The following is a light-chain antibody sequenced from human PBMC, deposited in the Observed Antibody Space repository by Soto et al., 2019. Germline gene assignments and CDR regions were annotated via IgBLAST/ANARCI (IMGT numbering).Light chain of an antibody. CDR2: EVS. CDR3: SSYRNTRV. V-gene: IGLV2-14*01. J-gene: IGLJ3*02. Sequence: QSALTQPASVSGSLGQSITISCTGTSSDVGTYNYVSWYQQYPGKAPKLIIYEVSNRPSGVSIRFSGSKSGNTASLTISGLQAEDEADYYCSSYRNTRVFGGGTKLTVL. CDR1: SSDVGTYNY.